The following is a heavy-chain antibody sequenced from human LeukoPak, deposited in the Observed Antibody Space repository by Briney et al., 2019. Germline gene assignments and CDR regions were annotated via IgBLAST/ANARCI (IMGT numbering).Heavy chain of an antibody. CDR2: SIPINSNT. CDR1: GFDFTAYW. Sequence: AESLKISCKGSGFDFTAYWIACVRQMPAKSLEWMGISIPINSNTKYNPSFQDHVTTSADKASSTAYLQWNSLKASDTAMYYCARHQYYYNSSGKCGWFDSWGQGTLVTVSS. D-gene: IGHD3-22*01. CDR3: ARHQYYYNSSGKCGWFDS. J-gene: IGHJ5*01. V-gene: IGHV5-51*01.